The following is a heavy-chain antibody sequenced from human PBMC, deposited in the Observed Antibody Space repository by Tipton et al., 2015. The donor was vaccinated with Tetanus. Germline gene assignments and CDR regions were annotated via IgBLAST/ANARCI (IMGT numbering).Heavy chain of an antibody. CDR2: IYYSGST. CDR3: ARRSLSRTLMS. J-gene: IGHJ4*02. D-gene: IGHD3-16*01. CDR1: GGSISSYY. Sequence: TLSLTCTVSGGSISSYYWSWIRQPPGKGLEWIGYIYYSGSTNCNPSLKSRVTISVDTSKNQFSLKLSSVTAADTAVYYCARRSLSRTLMSWGQGTLVTVSS. V-gene: IGHV4-59*12.